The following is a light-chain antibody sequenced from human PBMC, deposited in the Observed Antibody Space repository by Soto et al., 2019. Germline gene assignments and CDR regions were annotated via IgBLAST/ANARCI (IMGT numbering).Light chain of an antibody. Sequence: QSALTQAPSASGTPGQRVTISCSGSSFNIGSNYVYWYQQLPGTAPKLVIFRNGQRPSGIPDRISGSKSGTSASLAISGLRSEDEADYYCSAWDDSLSGYVFGTGTKVTVL. V-gene: IGLV1-47*01. CDR1: SFNIGSNY. J-gene: IGLJ1*01. CDR3: SAWDDSLSGYV. CDR2: RNG.